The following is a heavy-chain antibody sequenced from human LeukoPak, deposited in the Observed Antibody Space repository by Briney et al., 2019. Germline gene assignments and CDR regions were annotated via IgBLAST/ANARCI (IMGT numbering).Heavy chain of an antibody. Sequence: SETLSLTCTVSGGSITSYYYTWIRQPPGKGLEWIGYIYYSGNTNYNPSLKSRVTMSLDMSKNQFSLRLTSVTAADTAVYYCAREDSATSIDYWGQGTLVTVSS. CDR1: GGSITSYY. CDR3: AREDSATSIDY. D-gene: IGHD1-26*01. V-gene: IGHV4-59*01. CDR2: IYYSGNT. J-gene: IGHJ4*01.